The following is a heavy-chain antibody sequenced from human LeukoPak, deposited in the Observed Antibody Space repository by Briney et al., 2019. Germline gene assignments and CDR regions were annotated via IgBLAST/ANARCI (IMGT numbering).Heavy chain of an antibody. Sequence: ASVRVSCKASGYTFNSYGISWVRQGPGQGLEWLGWVSAHNGNTKYSQKFAGRLTMTTDTSTSTVYMDLRRLRPDDTAVYYCARVHGIMGTTGDMGYWGQGSLVIVSS. CDR2: VSAHNGNT. CDR3: ARVHGIMGTTGDMGY. D-gene: IGHD1-26*01. CDR1: GYTFNSYG. J-gene: IGHJ4*02. V-gene: IGHV1-18*01.